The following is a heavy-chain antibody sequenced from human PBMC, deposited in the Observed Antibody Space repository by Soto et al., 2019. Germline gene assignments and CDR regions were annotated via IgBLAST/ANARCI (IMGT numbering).Heavy chain of an antibody. V-gene: IGHV3-7*01. CDR2: IKQDGSEK. D-gene: IGHD2-21*01. CDR1: GFTFSSYW. CDR3: ARVKGSAYDAFDI. Sequence: GGSLRLSCAASGFTFSSYWMSWVRQAPGKGLEWVANIKQDGSEKYYVDSVKGRFTISRDNAKNSLYLQMNSLRAEDTAVYYCARVKGSAYDAFDIWGQGTMVTGSS. J-gene: IGHJ3*02.